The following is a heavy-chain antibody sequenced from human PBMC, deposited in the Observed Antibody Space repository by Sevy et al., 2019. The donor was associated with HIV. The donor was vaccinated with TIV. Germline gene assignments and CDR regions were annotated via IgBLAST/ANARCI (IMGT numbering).Heavy chain of an antibody. J-gene: IGHJ5*02. CDR2: IYYSGST. Sequence: SETLSLTCTVSGGSISSYYWSCIRQPPGKGLEWIGYIYYSGSTNYNPSLKSRVTISVDTSKNQFSLKLSSVTAADTAVYYCARAYLPLNLFDPWGQGTSVTVSS. CDR3: ARAYLPLNLFDP. CDR1: GGSISSYY. V-gene: IGHV4-59*01.